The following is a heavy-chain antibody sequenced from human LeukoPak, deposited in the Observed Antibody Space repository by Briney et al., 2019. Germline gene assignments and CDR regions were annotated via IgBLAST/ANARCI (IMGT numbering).Heavy chain of an antibody. CDR1: GGSISSSSYY. Sequence: SETLSLTCTVSGGSISSSSYYWGWIRQPPGKGLEWIGSIYYSGSTYYNPPLKSRVTISVDTSKNQFSLKLSSVTAADTAVYYCARTEESGYSYGYFGYYYYMDVWGKGTTVTVSS. J-gene: IGHJ6*03. CDR3: ARTEESGYSYGYFGYYYYMDV. D-gene: IGHD5-18*01. V-gene: IGHV4-39*07. CDR2: IYYSGST.